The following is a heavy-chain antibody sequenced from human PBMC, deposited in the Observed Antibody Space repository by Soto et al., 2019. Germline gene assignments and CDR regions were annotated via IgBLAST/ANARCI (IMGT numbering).Heavy chain of an antibody. V-gene: IGHV3-7*01. J-gene: IGHJ5*02. D-gene: IGHD2-2*01. CDR3: ARDSNKGVPAA. CDR1: GFNFRGYW. Sequence: GGSPRLSCAASGFNFRGYWMSWVRQAPGKGLEWVANIKEDGSEKYYVDSVKGRFTISRDNAKNSLYLQMNSLRAEDTAVYYCARDSNKGVPAAWGQGTLVTVSS. CDR2: IKEDGSEK.